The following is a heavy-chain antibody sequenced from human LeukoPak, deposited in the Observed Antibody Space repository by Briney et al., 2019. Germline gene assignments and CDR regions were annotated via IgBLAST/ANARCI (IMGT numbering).Heavy chain of an antibody. J-gene: IGHJ3*02. CDR2: IIPIFGTA. V-gene: IGHV1-69*05. CDR3: ARGRGYCSSTSCYGAFDI. Sequence: SVKLSCKASVGTFSSYAISWVRQAPGQGLEWMGGIIPIFGTANYAQKFQRRVTITTDESTSTAYMELSSLRYEDTAVYYCARGRGYCSSTSCYGAFDIWGQGTMVTVSS. CDR1: VGTFSSYA. D-gene: IGHD2-2*01.